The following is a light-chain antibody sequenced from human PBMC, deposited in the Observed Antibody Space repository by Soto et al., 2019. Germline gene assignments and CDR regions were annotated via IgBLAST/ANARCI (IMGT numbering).Light chain of an antibody. V-gene: IGLV2-23*02. Sequence: QPVLTQPASVSGSPGQSITISCTGTSSDVGSYNLVSWYQQHPGKAPKLMIYEVSKRPSGVSNRFSGSKSGNTASLTISGLQAEDEADYYCCSYAGSSTVVFGGWTKLTVL. CDR2: EVS. CDR3: CSYAGSSTVV. CDR1: SSDVGSYNL. J-gene: IGLJ2*01.